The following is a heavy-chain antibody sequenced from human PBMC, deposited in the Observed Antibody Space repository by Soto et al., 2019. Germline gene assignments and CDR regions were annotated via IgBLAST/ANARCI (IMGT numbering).Heavy chain of an antibody. CDR1: GFTFSSYG. D-gene: IGHD1-26*01. V-gene: IGHV3-30*18. J-gene: IGHJ6*02. Sequence: QVQLVESGGGVVQPGRSLRLSCAASGFTFSSYGMHWVRQAPGKGLEWVAVISYDGSNKYYADSVKGRFTISRDNSKKTLYLQMNSLRAEDTAVYYCAKDLVDATNYYGMDVWGQGTTVTVSS. CDR3: AKDLVDATNYYGMDV. CDR2: ISYDGSNK.